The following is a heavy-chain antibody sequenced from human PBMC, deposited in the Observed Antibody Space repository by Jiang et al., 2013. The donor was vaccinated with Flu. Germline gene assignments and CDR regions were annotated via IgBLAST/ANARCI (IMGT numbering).Heavy chain of an antibody. J-gene: IGHJ4*02. D-gene: IGHD1-26*01. CDR3: ARLKGGNFDY. V-gene: IGHV4-59*08. Sequence: GSGLVKPSETLSLTCTVSGGSISSYYWSWIRQPPGKGLEWIAYIYYSGSANYNPSLKSRVTLSVDTSKNQFSLKLSSVTAADTAVYYCARLKGGNFDYWGQGTLVTVSS. CDR1: GGSISSYY. CDR2: IYYSGSA.